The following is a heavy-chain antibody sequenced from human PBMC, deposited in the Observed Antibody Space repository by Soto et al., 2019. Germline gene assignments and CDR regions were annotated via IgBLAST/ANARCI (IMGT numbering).Heavy chain of an antibody. Sequence: TLSLTCAVYGGSFSGYYWSWIRQPPGKGLEWIGEIIHSGSTNYNPSLKSRVTISVDTSKNQFSLKLSSVTAADTAVCYCARNNTAILSYWFDPWGQRTLVTVSS. CDR3: ARNNTAILSYWFDP. CDR1: GGSFSGYY. J-gene: IGHJ5*02. V-gene: IGHV4-34*12. CDR2: IIHSGST. D-gene: IGHD5-18*01.